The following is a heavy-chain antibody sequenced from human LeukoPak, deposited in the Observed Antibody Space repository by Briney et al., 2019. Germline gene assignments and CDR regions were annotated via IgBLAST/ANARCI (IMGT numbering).Heavy chain of an antibody. V-gene: IGHV4-59*08. CDR3: ARHRAYSSSSPFDY. Sequence: SETLSLTCSVSGGSISSLYWSWIRQPPGKGLEWIGYIYYTGSTNYSPSLKSRVTIFVDMSKNQFSLRLSSVTAADTALYYCARHRAYSSSSPFDYWGQGTLDTVSS. CDR1: GGSISSLY. J-gene: IGHJ4*02. D-gene: IGHD6-6*01. CDR2: IYYTGST.